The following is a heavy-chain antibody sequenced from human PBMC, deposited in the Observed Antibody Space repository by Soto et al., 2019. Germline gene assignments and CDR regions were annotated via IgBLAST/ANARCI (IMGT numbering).Heavy chain of an antibody. J-gene: IGHJ4*02. V-gene: IGHV3-23*01. CDR2: ISGNGGGT. CDR3: AKPPDPSGWPIDY. D-gene: IGHD6-19*01. CDR1: GFTFSNYA. Sequence: PGGSLRLSCAASGFTFSNYAMSWVRQAPGKGLEWVSAISGNGGGTHYADSVKGRFTISRDNSKNTLYLQMNSLRAEDTAVYYCAKPPDPSGWPIDYWGQGTLVTVSS.